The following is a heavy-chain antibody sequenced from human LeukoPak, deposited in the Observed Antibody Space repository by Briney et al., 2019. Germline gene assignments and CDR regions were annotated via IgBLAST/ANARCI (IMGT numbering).Heavy chain of an antibody. J-gene: IGHJ4*02. V-gene: IGHV3-23*01. CDR2: ISGSGGST. CDR1: GFTFSSYA. D-gene: IGHD5-18*01. CDR3: AKDQGYSYGHSLDY. Sequence: PGGSLRLSCAASGFTFSSYAMSWVRQAPGKGLEWVSAISGSGGSTYYADSVKGRFTISRDNSKNTLYLQMNSLRVEDTAVYYCAKDQGYSYGHSLDYWGQGTLVTVSS.